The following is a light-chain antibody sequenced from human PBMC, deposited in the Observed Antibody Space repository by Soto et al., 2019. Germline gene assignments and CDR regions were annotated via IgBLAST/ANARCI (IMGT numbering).Light chain of an antibody. CDR3: QQYGSTPRT. CDR2: AAS. Sequence: EIVLTQSPGTLSLSPGERATLSCRASQSISSSYLAWYQQRPGQDPRLRIYAASSRATGIPDRFSGGGSATDFTLTVSRLEPEDFAVYYCQQYGSTPRTFGQGTKLEIK. V-gene: IGKV3-20*01. CDR1: QSISSSY. J-gene: IGKJ2*01.